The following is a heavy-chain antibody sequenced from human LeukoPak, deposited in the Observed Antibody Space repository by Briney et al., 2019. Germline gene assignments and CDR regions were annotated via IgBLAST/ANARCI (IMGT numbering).Heavy chain of an antibody. J-gene: IGHJ3*02. CDR1: GGSISSYY. CDR2: IYYSGST. CDR3: AKSRYNWNSDAFDI. V-gene: IGHV4-59*01. Sequence: NPSENLSLTCTVSGGSISSYYWSWIRQPPGKGLEWIGYIYYSGSTNYNPSLKSRVTISVDTSKNQFSLKLSSVTAADTAVYYCAKSRYNWNSDAFDIWGQGTMVTVSS. D-gene: IGHD1/OR15-1a*01.